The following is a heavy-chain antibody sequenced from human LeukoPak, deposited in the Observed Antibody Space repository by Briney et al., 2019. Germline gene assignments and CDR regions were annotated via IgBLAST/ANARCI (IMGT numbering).Heavy chain of an antibody. CDR1: GGSFSGYY. CDR3: ARASGWYVYY. D-gene: IGHD6-19*01. Sequence: SETLSLICAVYGGSFSGYYWSWIRQPPGKGLEWIGEINHSGSTNYNPSLKSRVTISVDTSKNQFSLKLSSVTAADTAVYYCARASGWYVYYWGQGTLVTVSS. J-gene: IGHJ4*02. CDR2: INHSGST. V-gene: IGHV4-34*01.